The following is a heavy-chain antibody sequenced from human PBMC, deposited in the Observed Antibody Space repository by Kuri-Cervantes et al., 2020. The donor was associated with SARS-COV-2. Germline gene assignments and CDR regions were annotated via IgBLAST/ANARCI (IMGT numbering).Heavy chain of an antibody. D-gene: IGHD5-24*01. V-gene: IGHV3-30*04. CDR2: ISYDGSNK. CDR1: GFTFSSYA. CDR3: ARDPDGYIPNDAFDI. J-gene: IGHJ3*02. Sequence: GGSLRLSCAASGFTFSSYAMHWVRQAPGKGLEWVAVISYDGSNKYHADSVKGRFTISRDNSKNTLYLQMNSLRAEDTAVYYCARDPDGYIPNDAFDIWGQGTMVTVSS.